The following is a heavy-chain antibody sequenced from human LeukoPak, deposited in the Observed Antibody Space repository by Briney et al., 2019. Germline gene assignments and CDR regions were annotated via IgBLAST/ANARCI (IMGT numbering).Heavy chain of an antibody. V-gene: IGHV3-21*01. CDR3: ARPANTVTEFDY. D-gene: IGHD2-2*02. CDR2: ISSSSSYI. CDR1: GFTFSSYS. J-gene: IGHJ4*02. Sequence: GGSLRLSCTASGFTFSSYSMNWVRQAPGKGLEWVSSISSSSSYIYYADSVKGRFTISRDNAKNSLYLRIKSLSAEDTAVYYCARPANTVTEFDYWGQGTLVTVSS.